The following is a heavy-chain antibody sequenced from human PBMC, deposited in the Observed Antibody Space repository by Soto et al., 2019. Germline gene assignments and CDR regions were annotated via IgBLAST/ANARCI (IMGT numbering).Heavy chain of an antibody. Sequence: SDTLSLTCAVSGGSISSFFYSWSWIRQPPGKGLEWIGYIYHSGSTYYNPSLKSRVTISVDRSKNQFSLKLSSVTAADTAVYYCARGPPFGYWGQGALVTVSS. CDR2: IYHSGST. V-gene: IGHV4-30-2*01. CDR1: GGSISSFFYS. J-gene: IGHJ4*02. CDR3: ARGPPFGY.